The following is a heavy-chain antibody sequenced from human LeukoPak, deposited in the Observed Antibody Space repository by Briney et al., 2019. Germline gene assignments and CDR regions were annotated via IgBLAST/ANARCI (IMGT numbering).Heavy chain of an antibody. J-gene: IGHJ5*02. D-gene: IGHD2-2*02. CDR1: GGTFSSYA. Sequence: SVKVSCKASGGTFSSYAISWVRQAPGQELEWMGGIIPIFGTANYAQKFQGRVTITTDESTSTAYMELSSLRSEDTAVYYCARAWGAAAIFSVPWFDPWGQGTLVTVSS. CDR2: IIPIFGTA. V-gene: IGHV1-69*05. CDR3: ARAWGAAAIFSVPWFDP.